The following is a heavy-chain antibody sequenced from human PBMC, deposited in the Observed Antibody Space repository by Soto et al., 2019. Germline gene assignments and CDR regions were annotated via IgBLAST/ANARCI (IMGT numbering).Heavy chain of an antibody. CDR2: IDPSDSYT. V-gene: IGHV5-10-1*01. CDR3: ASVLTYYYDSSGYYPYYYYYYGMDV. D-gene: IGHD3-22*01. Sequence: GESLKISCKGSGYSFTSYWISWVRQMPGKGLEWMGRIDPSDSYTNYSPSFQGHVTISADKSISTAYLQWSSLKASDTAMYYCASVLTYYYDSSGYYPYYYYYYGMDVWGQGTKVTVSS. J-gene: IGHJ6*02. CDR1: GYSFTSYW.